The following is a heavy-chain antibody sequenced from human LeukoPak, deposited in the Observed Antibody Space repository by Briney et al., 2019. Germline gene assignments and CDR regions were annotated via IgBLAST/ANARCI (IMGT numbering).Heavy chain of an antibody. CDR1: GGSFSGYY. V-gene: IGHV4-34*01. D-gene: IGHD6-13*01. CDR3: ARGQGSWYSRNWFDP. CDR2: INHSGST. J-gene: IGHJ5*02. Sequence: PSETLSLTCAVYGGSFSGYYWSWIRQPPGKGQEWIGEINHSGSTNYNPSLKSRVTISVDTSKNQFSLKLSSVTAADTAVYYCARGQGSWYSRNWFDPWGQGTLVTVSS.